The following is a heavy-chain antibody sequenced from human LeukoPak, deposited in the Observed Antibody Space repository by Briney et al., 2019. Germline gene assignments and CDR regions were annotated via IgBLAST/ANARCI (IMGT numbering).Heavy chain of an antibody. J-gene: IGHJ6*04. Sequence: SETLSLTCAVYGGSFSGYYWSWIRQPTGKGLEWIGEINHSGSTNYNPSLKSRVTISVDTSKNQFSLKLSSVTAADTAVYYCARGTSGARYYYYGMDVWGKGTTVTVSS. V-gene: IGHV4-34*01. CDR1: GGSFSGYY. CDR2: INHSGST. D-gene: IGHD2-8*02. CDR3: ARGTSGARYYYYGMDV.